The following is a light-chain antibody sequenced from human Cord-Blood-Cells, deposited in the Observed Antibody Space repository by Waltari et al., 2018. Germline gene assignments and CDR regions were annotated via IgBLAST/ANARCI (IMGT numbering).Light chain of an antibody. V-gene: IGLV2-14*01. CDR3: SSYTSSSTVV. Sequence: QSALTQPASVSGSPGQSITISCTGTRSDVGGYNYVTWYQQHPGKDPKLMIYEVSNRPSGVSNRFSGSKSGNTASLTISGLQAEDEADYYCSSYTSSSTVVFGGGTKLTVL. CDR1: RSDVGGYNY. CDR2: EVS. J-gene: IGLJ2*01.